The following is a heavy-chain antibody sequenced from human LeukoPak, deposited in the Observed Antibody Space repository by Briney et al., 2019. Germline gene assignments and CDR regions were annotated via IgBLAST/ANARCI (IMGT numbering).Heavy chain of an antibody. CDR1: GGSFSGYY. J-gene: IGHJ4*02. CDR2: INHSGST. Sequence: SETLSLTSAVYGGSFSGYYWSWIRQPPGKGLEWIGEINHSGSTNYNPSLKSRVTISVDTSKNQFSLKLSSVTAADTAVYYCARGPYYDSSGYYNYWGQGTLVTVSS. CDR3: ARGPYYDSSGYYNY. V-gene: IGHV4-34*01. D-gene: IGHD3-22*01.